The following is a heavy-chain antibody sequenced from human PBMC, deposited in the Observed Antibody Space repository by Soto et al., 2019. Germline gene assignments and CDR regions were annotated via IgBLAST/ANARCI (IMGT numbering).Heavy chain of an antibody. V-gene: IGHV3-48*04. Sequence: GSRRIACAASGFIFKMYWMHWVRQAPAKGLECISYISGVSYNIYYADSVKARFTVSRENAKNTLYLHMNSLRAADTAVYYCERDSGYGSRASVNHFLDFWRHRPLATVS. J-gene: IGHJ4*01. CDR1: GFIFKMYW. CDR3: ERDSGYGSRASVNHFLDF. CDR2: ISGVSYNI. D-gene: IGHD3-10*01.